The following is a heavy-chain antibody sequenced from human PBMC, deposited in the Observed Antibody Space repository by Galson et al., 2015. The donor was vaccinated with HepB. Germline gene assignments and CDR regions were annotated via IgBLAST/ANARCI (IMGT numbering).Heavy chain of an antibody. V-gene: IGHV1-18*01. J-gene: IGHJ5*02. CDR3: ARADYYGSGSYYMWGWFDP. CDR2: ISAYNGNT. D-gene: IGHD3-10*01. CDR1: GYTFTSYG. Sequence: SVKVSCKASGYTFTSYGISWVRQAPGQGLEWMGWISAYNGNTNYAQKLQGRVTMTTDTSTSTAYMELRSLRSDDTAVYYCARADYYGSGSYYMWGWFDPWGQGTLVTVSS.